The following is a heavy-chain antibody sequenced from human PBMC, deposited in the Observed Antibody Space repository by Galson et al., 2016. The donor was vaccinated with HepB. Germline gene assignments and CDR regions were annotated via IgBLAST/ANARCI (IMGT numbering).Heavy chain of an antibody. CDR2: ISPYNGHT. D-gene: IGHD2-15*01. J-gene: IGHJ5*02. V-gene: IGHV1-18*01. Sequence: SVKVSCKASGYTFNTYGVAWVRQAPGQGLEWMGWISPYNGHTNYAQNFQGRVTMTTDTSTSTAFLELRSLRSDDTAIYYCARVSAIGYCSGGSCYTKSNWVDPWGQGTLVIVSS. CDR3: ARVSAIGYCSGGSCYTKSNWVDP. CDR1: GYTFNTYG.